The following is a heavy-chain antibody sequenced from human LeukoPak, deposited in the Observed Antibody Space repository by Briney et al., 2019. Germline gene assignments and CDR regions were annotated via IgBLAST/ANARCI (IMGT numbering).Heavy chain of an antibody. CDR3: AREGPEMATPHFDY. V-gene: IGHV3-21*01. CDR1: GFTFDDYA. J-gene: IGHJ4*02. D-gene: IGHD5-24*01. CDR2: ISGSSSYI. Sequence: GGSLRLSCAASGFTFDDYAMHWVRQAPGKGLEWVSSISGSSSYIYYADSVKGRFTISRDNAKNSLYLQMNSLRAEDTAVYYCAREGPEMATPHFDYWGQGTLVTVSS.